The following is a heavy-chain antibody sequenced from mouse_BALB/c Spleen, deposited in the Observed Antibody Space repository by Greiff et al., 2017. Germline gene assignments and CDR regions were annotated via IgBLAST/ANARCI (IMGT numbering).Heavy chain of an antibody. CDR2: IDPANGNT. CDR3: ARITTATAY. Sequence: VQLKQSGAELVKPGASVKLSCTASGFNIKDTYMHWVKQRPEQGLEWIGRIDPANGNTKYDPKFQGKATITADTSSNTAYLQLSSLTSADTAVYYCARITTATAYWGQGTLVTVSA. CDR1: GFNIKDTY. V-gene: IGHV14-3*02. J-gene: IGHJ3*01. D-gene: IGHD1-2*01.